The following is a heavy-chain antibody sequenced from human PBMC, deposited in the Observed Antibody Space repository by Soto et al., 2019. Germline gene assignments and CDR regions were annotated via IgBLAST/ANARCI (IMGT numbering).Heavy chain of an antibody. CDR2: INAGNGNT. CDR1: GYTFTSYA. CDR3: ARDPDIVVVPAASGDY. Sequence: QVQLVQSGAEVKKPGASVKVSCKASGYTFTSYAMHWVRQSPGQRLEWMGWINAGNGNTKYSQKFQGRVTSTRDTSASTAYMELSSLRSEDTAVYYCARDPDIVVVPAASGDYWGQGTLVTVSS. D-gene: IGHD2-2*01. V-gene: IGHV1-3*01. J-gene: IGHJ4*02.